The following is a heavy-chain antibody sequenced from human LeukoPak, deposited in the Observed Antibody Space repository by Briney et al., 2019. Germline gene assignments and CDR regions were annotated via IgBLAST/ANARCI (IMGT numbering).Heavy chain of an antibody. CDR3: AKDLAAVPGNKYFAY. CDR1: GFTFSTYD. CDR2: ISGSGGST. J-gene: IGHJ4*02. D-gene: IGHD6-19*01. V-gene: IGHV3-23*01. Sequence: GGSLRLSCAASGFTFSTYDMTWVRQAPGKELKWVSSISGSGGSTYYADSVKGRFTTSRDNSKNTLYLQMNGLRAEDTAVYYCAKDLAAVPGNKYFAYWGQGTLVTVSS.